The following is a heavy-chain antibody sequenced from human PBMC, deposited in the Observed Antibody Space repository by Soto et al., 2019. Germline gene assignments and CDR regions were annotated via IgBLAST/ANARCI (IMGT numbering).Heavy chain of an antibody. V-gene: IGHV4-59*01. D-gene: IGHD2-2*01. CDR2: IYYSGST. J-gene: IGHJ4*02. CDR3: AREPGMPFFDY. Sequence: SETLSLTCTVSGGSISSYYWSWIRQPPGKGLEWIGYIYYSGSTNYNPSLKSRVTISVDTSKNQFSLKLSSVTAADTAVYYCAREPGMPFFDYWGQGTLVTVSS. CDR1: GGSISSYY.